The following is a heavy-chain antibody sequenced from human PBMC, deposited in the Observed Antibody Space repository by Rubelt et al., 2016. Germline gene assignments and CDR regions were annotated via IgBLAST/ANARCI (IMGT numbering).Heavy chain of an antibody. CDR2: IYYSGST. J-gene: IGHJ4*02. CDR3: ATRRSALGSFEF. V-gene: IGHV4-39*01. D-gene: IGHD3-10*01. CDR1: GGSISSSSYY. Sequence: QLQLQESGPGLVKPSETLSLSCSVSGGSISSSSYYWGWIRQPPGKGLEWIGGIYYSGSTYYNPSLQSRVTIFVDTSKNQFSLNLSSVTAADSAIYNCATRRSALGSFEFWGQGIVVTVSS.